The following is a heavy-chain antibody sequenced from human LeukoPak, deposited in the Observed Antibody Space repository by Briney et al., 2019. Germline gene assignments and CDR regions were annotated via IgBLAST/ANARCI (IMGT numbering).Heavy chain of an antibody. CDR3: VRVHNYFDGSGYTYYFDY. V-gene: IGHV4-4*07. CDR2: IYPSGTT. CDR1: GGSISPYC. Sequence: PSETLSLTCTVSGGSISPYCWNWLRQPAGKGPEWVGRIYPSGTTNYNPPRKSRATMSIETSRTHFFLKLTSLSAAATHVYSCVRVHNYFDGSGYTYYFDYWGQGTLVTVSS. J-gene: IGHJ4*02. D-gene: IGHD3-22*01.